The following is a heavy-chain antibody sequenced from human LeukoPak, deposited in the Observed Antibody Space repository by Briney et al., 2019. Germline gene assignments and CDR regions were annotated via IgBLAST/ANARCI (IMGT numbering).Heavy chain of an antibody. J-gene: IGHJ5*02. CDR2: IIPIFGTA. V-gene: IGHV1-69*05. CDR3: ARGAGYPGWFDP. CDR1: GGTFSSYA. D-gene: IGHD6-25*01. Sequence: ASVKVSCKASGGTFSSYAISWVRQAPGQGLEWVGGIIPIFGTANYAQKFQGRVTINTDKSTSTAYMELSSLRSEDTAVYYCARGAGYPGWFDPWGQGTLVTVSS.